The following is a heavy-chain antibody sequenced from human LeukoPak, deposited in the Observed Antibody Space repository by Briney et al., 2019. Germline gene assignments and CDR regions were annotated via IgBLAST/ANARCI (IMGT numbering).Heavy chain of an antibody. CDR3: ARGLGIGCSGGSCYAARYYYYGMDV. Sequence: PSETLSLTCAAYGGSFSGYYWSWIRQPPGKGLEWIGEINHSGSTNYNPSLKSRVTISVDTSKNQFSLKLSSVTAADTAVYYCARGLGIGCSGGSCYAARYYYYGMDVWGQGTTVTVSS. CDR2: INHSGST. D-gene: IGHD2-15*01. J-gene: IGHJ6*02. V-gene: IGHV4-34*01. CDR1: GGSFSGYY.